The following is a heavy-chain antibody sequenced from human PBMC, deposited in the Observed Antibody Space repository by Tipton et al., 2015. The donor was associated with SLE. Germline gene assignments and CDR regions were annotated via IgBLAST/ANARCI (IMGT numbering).Heavy chain of an antibody. CDR2: IYHSGST. D-gene: IGHD4-11*01. CDR1: GYSISSDYY. V-gene: IGHV4-38-2*02. J-gene: IGHJ4*02. CDR3: ARGGDPGVTTSHY. Sequence: LRLSCTVSGYSISSDYYWGWIRQPPGKGLEWIGSIYHSGSTHYNPSLKSRVTISVDTSKNQFSLKLSSVTAADTAVYYCARGGDPGVTTSHYWGQGTLVTVSS.